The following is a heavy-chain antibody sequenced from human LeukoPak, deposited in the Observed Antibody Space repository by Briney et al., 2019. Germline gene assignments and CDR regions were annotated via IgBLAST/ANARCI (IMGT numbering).Heavy chain of an antibody. D-gene: IGHD6-13*01. CDR2: INWSGGST. CDR1: GFTFDDYG. V-gene: IGHV3-20*04. Sequence: GGSLRLSCAASGFTFDDYGMSWVRQAPGKGLEWVSGINWSGGSTGYADSVKGRFTISRDNAKNPLYLQMNSLRAEDTALYYCARGGYSIAAAGRGDYWGQGTLVTVSS. J-gene: IGHJ4*02. CDR3: ARGGYSIAAAGRGDY.